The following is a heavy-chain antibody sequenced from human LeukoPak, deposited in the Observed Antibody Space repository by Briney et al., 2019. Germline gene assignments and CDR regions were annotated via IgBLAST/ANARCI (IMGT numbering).Heavy chain of an antibody. V-gene: IGHV4-39*01. J-gene: IGHJ3*02. CDR2: IYYSGST. Sequence: PSETLSLTCTVSGGSLSSSSYYWGWIRQPPGKGLEWIGSIYYSGSTYYNPSLKSRVTISVDTSKNQFSLKLSSVTAADTAVYYCARGASSSWAFDIWGQGTMVTVSS. CDR3: ARGASSSWAFDI. D-gene: IGHD6-13*01. CDR1: GGSLSSSSYY.